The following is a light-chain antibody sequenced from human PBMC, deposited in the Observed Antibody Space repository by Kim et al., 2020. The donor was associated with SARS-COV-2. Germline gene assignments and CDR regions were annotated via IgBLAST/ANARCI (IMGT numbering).Light chain of an antibody. CDR2: AAS. CDR1: QSISSNY. CDR3: QQYGFSSYT. Sequence: EIVLTQSPGTLSLSPGERATLSCRASQSISSNYLTWYQQKPGQAPRLFIYAASSRATGIPDRFSGSGSGTDFTLTISRLEPEDFAVYYCQQYGFSSYTFGQGTKLEI. J-gene: IGKJ2*01. V-gene: IGKV3-20*01.